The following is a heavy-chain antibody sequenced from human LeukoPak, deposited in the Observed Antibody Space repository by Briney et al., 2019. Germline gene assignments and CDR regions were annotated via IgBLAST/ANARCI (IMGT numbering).Heavy chain of an antibody. CDR1: GYSISSGYY. CDR2: IYHSGST. CDR3: ARHSFWELLPSFDY. J-gene: IGHJ4*02. Sequence: SETLSLTCTVSGYSISSGYYWGWIRQPPGKGLEWIGSIYHSGSTYYNPSLKSRVTISVDTSKNQFSLKLSSVTAADTAVYYCARHSFWELLPSFDYWGQGTLVTVSS. V-gene: IGHV4-38-2*02. D-gene: IGHD1-26*01.